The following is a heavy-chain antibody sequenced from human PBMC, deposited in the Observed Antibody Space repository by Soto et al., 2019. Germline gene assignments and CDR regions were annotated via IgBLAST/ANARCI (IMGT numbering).Heavy chain of an antibody. Sequence: GGSLRLSCAASGFTFSSYGMHWVRQAPGKGLEWVAVIWYDGSNKYYADSVKGRFTISRDNSKNTLYLQMNSLRAEDTAVYYCARERPFGELDYWGQGTLVTVSS. V-gene: IGHV3-33*01. J-gene: IGHJ4*02. D-gene: IGHD3-10*01. CDR1: GFTFSSYG. CDR3: ARERPFGELDY. CDR2: IWYDGSNK.